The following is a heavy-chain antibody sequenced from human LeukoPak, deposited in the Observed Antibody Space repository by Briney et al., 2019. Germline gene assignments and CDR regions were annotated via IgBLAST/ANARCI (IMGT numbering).Heavy chain of an antibody. V-gene: IGHV3-48*03. D-gene: IGHD1-1*01. CDR1: GFTLSDYE. CDR2: IGGTGTTR. Sequence: GGSLRLSCVASGFTLSDYEMNWVRQAPGKGLEWVSYIGGTGTTRYYADSVKGRFTISRDNDKNSLYLEMNSLRAEDTAVYYCARGGYTRLNAWGQGILVIVSS. CDR3: ARGGYTRLNA. J-gene: IGHJ5*02.